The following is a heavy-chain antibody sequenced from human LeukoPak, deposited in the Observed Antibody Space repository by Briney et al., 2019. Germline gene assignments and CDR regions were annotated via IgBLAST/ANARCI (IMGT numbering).Heavy chain of an antibody. D-gene: IGHD3-22*01. CDR1: GGSISSGGYY. CDR2: IYHSGST. CDR3: ARGETDSSGYYYGSEYFQH. V-gene: IGHV4-30-2*01. J-gene: IGHJ1*01. Sequence: SETLSLTCTVSGGSISSGGYYWSWIRQPPGKGLEWIGYIYHSGSTYYNPSLKSRVTISVDRSKNQFSLKLSSVTAADTAVYYCARGETDSSGYYYGSEYFQHWGQGTLVTVSS.